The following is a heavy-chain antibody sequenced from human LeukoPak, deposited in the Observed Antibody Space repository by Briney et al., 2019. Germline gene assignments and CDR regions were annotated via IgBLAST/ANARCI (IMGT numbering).Heavy chain of an antibody. CDR3: ATPPTVTRNY. Sequence: GGTLGLSCAASGFTFSSYAMSWVRQAPGKGLEWVSSISGSGGRTHYADSVRGRFTISRDNSKNTLYLQMDSLRAEDTAVYYCATPPTVTRNYWGQGTLVTVSS. CDR1: GFTFSSYA. D-gene: IGHD4-17*01. J-gene: IGHJ4*02. CDR2: ISGSGGRT. V-gene: IGHV3-23*01.